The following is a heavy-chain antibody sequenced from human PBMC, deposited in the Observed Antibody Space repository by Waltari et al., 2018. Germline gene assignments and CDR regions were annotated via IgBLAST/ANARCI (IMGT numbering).Heavy chain of an antibody. D-gene: IGHD3-22*01. V-gene: IGHV3-23*01. J-gene: IGHJ4*02. CDR1: GFTFSSYA. CDR3: AKAPFYYYESSGSYYFDY. Sequence: EVQLLESGGDLVQPGGSLRLSCAASGFTFSSYAMSWVRQAPGKGLEWVSSITGSGSSTNYADSVKGRFTISRDNSKQTLFLQMNSLRADDTAVYYCAKAPFYYYESSGSYYFDYWGQGTLVTVSS. CDR2: ITGSGSST.